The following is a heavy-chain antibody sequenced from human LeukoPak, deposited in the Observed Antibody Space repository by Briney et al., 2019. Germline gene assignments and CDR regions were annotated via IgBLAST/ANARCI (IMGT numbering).Heavy chain of an antibody. D-gene: IGHD6-19*01. J-gene: IGHJ4*02. CDR2: IKQVGSEK. Sequence: PGGSLRLSCAASGFTLSSYWMSWVRQAPGKGLEWVANIKQVGSEKYYVDSVKGRFTVSRDNAKNSLYLHMNSLRAEDTAVYYCARALPGYSSGRYDYWGQGTLVTVSS. V-gene: IGHV3-7*01. CDR3: ARALPGYSSGRYDY. CDR1: GFTLSSYW.